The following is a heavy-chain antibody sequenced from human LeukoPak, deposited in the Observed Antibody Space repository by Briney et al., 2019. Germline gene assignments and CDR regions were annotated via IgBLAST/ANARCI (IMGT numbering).Heavy chain of an antibody. Sequence: ASVKVSCKASGYTFTSYAMHWVRQAPGQRLEWMGWINAGDGNTKYSQKFQGRVTITRDTSASTSYMELSSLRSEDTGVYYCARATSIAAVHLWGQGALVTVSS. CDR1: GYTFTSYA. CDR3: ARATSIAAVHL. CDR2: INAGDGNT. D-gene: IGHD6-13*01. J-gene: IGHJ5*02. V-gene: IGHV1-3*01.